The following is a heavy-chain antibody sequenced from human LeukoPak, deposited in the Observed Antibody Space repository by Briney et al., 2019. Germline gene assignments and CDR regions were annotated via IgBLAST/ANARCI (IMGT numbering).Heavy chain of an antibody. CDR2: ISGSGGSI. V-gene: IGHV3-23*01. J-gene: IGHJ4*02. CDR1: GFSFSSYG. CDR3: ARDLAWGAFDY. D-gene: IGHD7-27*01. Sequence: GGSLRLSCAASGFSFSSYGMNWVRQAPGKGLEWVSGISGSGGSIYYADSVKGRFTISRDNSKNTLYLQMNSLRAEDTAVYYCARDLAWGAFDYWGQGTLVTVSS.